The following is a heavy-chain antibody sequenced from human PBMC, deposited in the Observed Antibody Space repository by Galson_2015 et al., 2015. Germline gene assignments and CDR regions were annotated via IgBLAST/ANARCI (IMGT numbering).Heavy chain of an antibody. Sequence: SLRLSCAASGFTFSSYRMNWVRQAPGKGLEWVSSISSSSSYIYYADTVKGRFTISRDNAKNSLYLQMNSLRAEDTAVYYCARAPHIYCGGDCYLFDYSVHATLFPVSS. CDR3: ARAPHIYCGGDCYLFDY. D-gene: IGHD2-21*02. J-gene: IGHJ4*01. V-gene: IGHV3-21*01. CDR2: ISSSSSYI. CDR1: GFTFSSYR.